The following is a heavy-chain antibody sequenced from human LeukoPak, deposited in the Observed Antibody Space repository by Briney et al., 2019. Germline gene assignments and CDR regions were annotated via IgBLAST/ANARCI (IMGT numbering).Heavy chain of an antibody. J-gene: IGHJ5*02. CDR2: IYHSGST. CDR3: ARHVRKRGIAVAGTPGWFDP. CDR1: GYSISSGYF. D-gene: IGHD6-19*01. V-gene: IGHV4-38-2*02. Sequence: PSETLSLTCTVSGYSISSGYFWGWIRQPPGKGLEWIGTIYHSGSTYYNASLESRVTISVDTSKNQFSLKLSSVTAADTAVYYCARHVRKRGIAVAGTPGWFDPWGQGTLVTVSS.